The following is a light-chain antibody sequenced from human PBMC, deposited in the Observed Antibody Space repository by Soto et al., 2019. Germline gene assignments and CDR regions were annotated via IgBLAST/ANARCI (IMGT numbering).Light chain of an antibody. CDR2: DAA. CDR3: QKSGT. J-gene: IGKJ2*01. Sequence: EIVLTQSPVTLSVSPGERATLSCRASQSVSNFLAWYQQKPGQAPRLLIYDAAKRATGIPARFSGSGSGTDLTLTISSLEPEDSAVYYCQKSGTFGQGTKLEIK. CDR1: QSVSNF. V-gene: IGKV3-11*01.